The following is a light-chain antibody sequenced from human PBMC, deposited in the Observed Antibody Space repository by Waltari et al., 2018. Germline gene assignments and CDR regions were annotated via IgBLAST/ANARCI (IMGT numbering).Light chain of an antibody. CDR3: QQCSNWPLT. Sequence: EIVLTQSPATLSLSPGERVTLSCRASQSVSQNLAWYQQKPGQAPRLLIYNAIVSATRFPDRFSGSGSGTDFTLTISSLEPEGFAIYYCQQCSNWPLTFGGGTKVEIK. CDR2: NAI. CDR1: QSVSQN. V-gene: IGKV3-11*01. J-gene: IGKJ4*01.